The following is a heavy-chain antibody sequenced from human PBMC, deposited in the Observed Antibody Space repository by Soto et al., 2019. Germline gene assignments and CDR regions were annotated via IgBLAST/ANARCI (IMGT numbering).Heavy chain of an antibody. D-gene: IGHD3-16*02. J-gene: IGHJ6*02. CDR3: TRLGDYVWGSYRNNLYYYYGMDV. V-gene: IGHV3-15*07. CDR1: GFSLSNVW. CDR2: IKSKSDGGTT. Sequence: GGSLRLSCAASGFSLSNVWMDWVRQAPGKGLEWVGRIKSKSDGGTTEYAASVKGRFTISRDDSKSIAYLQMNSLKTEDTAVYYCTRLGDYVWGSYRNNLYYYYGMDVWGQGTTVTVSS.